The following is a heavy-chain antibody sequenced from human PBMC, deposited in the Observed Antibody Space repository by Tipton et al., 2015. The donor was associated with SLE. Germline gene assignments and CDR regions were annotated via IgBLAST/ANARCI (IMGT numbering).Heavy chain of an antibody. CDR3: VREGNPGYMHDFDF. J-gene: IGHJ4*02. CDR1: GFTFSDYY. V-gene: IGHV3-11*01. Sequence: SLRPSCAASGFTFSDYYMSWIRQAPGKGLEWLSYISNGGDSIFYAASVRGRSTISRDNTKNSLYLQLNSLRAEDTAVYYCVREGNPGYMHDFDFWGQGTLVTVSS. CDR2: ISNGGDSI. D-gene: IGHD5-18*01.